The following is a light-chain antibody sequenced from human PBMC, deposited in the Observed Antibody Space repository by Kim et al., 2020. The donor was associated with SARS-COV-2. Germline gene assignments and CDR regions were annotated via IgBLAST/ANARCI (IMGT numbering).Light chain of an antibody. V-gene: IGLV3-21*04. J-gene: IGLJ3*02. CDR1: NIGAKG. Sequence: PGRAARITWGGDNIGAKGVNWCQPKPGQAPVMVMFYDSERPSGIPERFSGSISGNTATLTVSRVEVGDEADYYCHVWDRRSDHWVFGGGTKLTVL. CDR3: HVWDRRSDHWV. CDR2: YDS.